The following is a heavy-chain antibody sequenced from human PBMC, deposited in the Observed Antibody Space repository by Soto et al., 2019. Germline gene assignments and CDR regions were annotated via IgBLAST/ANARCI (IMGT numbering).Heavy chain of an antibody. CDR3: ARQQYYYDSRSYYFDY. Sequence: SETLSLTCTVSGGSISSYYWSWIRQPPGKGLEWIWYIYYSGSTNYNPSLKSRVTISVDTSKNQFSLKLSSVTAADTAVYYCARQQYYYDSRSYYFDYWGQGTLVTVSS. D-gene: IGHD3-22*01. CDR2: IYYSGST. V-gene: IGHV4-59*01. J-gene: IGHJ4*02. CDR1: GGSISSYY.